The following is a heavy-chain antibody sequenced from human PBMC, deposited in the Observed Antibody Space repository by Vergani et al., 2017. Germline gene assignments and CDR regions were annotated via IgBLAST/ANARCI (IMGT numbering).Heavy chain of an antibody. Sequence: QVQLVESGGGVVQPGRSLRLSCAASGFTFSSYGMHWVRQAPGKGLEWVAVISYDGSNKYYADSVKGRFTISRDNSKNTLYLQMNSLRAEDTAVYYCAKDKEWGLLGGWGEEFDYWGQGTLVTVSS. CDR3: AKDKEWGLLGGWGEEFDY. D-gene: IGHD1-26*01. CDR2: ISYDGSNK. V-gene: IGHV3-30*18. CDR1: GFTFSSYG. J-gene: IGHJ4*02.